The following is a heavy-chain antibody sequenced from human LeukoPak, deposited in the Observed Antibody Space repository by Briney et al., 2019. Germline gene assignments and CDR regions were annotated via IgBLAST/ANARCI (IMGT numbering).Heavy chain of an antibody. D-gene: IGHD6-13*01. V-gene: IGHV3-30*02. CDR2: IRYDGSNE. CDR1: GFTFSTYG. Sequence: GSLRLSCAASGFTFSTYGMHWVRQAPGKGLEWVAFIRYDGSNEYHADSVKGRFTISRDNSKNTLYLQMNSLRAEDTAVYYCAKDRSSSWMGFDDWGQGTPVTVSS. CDR3: AKDRSSSWMGFDD. J-gene: IGHJ4*02.